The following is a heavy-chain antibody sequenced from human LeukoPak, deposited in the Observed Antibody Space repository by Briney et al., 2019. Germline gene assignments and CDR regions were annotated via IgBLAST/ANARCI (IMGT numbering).Heavy chain of an antibody. V-gene: IGHV4-59*01. Sequence: KPSETLSLTCAVSGGSISNYYCSWIRQPPGKGLEWLGYIHYSGYTNYNPSLKSRVTISVDTSKNQFSLNLSSVTAADTAVYYCARHWGSDWYFDLWGRGTLVTVSP. CDR1: GGSISNYY. D-gene: IGHD7-27*01. CDR3: ARHWGSDWYFDL. J-gene: IGHJ2*01. CDR2: IHYSGYT.